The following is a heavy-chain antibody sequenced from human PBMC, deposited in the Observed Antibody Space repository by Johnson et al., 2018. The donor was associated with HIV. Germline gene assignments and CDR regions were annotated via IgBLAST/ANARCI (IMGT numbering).Heavy chain of an antibody. V-gene: IGHV3-7*05. CDR1: GFTFSSYW. CDR3: AERSPILRAFDI. CDR2: IKQDGSEK. J-gene: IGHJ3*02. Sequence: VQLVESGGGLVQPGGSLRLSCAASGFTFSSYWMNWVRQATGKGLECVANIKQDGSEKYYVDSVKGRFTISRDNAKNSLYLQMNSLRAEDTAVYYCAERSPILRAFDIWGQGTMVTVSS.